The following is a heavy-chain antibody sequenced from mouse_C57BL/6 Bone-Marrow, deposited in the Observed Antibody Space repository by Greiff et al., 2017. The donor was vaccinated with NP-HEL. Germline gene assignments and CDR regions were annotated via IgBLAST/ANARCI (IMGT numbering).Heavy chain of an antibody. J-gene: IGHJ4*01. CDR3: ARHGIYYYGSSWVYYAMDY. CDR1: GFTFSDYY. D-gene: IGHD1-1*01. V-gene: IGHV5-12*01. CDR2: ISNGGGST. Sequence: EVQLVESGGGLVQPGGSLKLSCAASGFTFSDYYMYWVRQTPEKRLEWVAYISNGGGSTYYPDTVKGRFTISRDNAKNTLYLQMSRLKSEDTAMYYCARHGIYYYGSSWVYYAMDYWGQGTSVTVSS.